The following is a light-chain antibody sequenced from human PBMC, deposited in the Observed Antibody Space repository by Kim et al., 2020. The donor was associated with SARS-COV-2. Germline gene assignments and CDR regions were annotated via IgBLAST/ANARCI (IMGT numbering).Light chain of an antibody. CDR3: QTWGTGIVV. Sequence: QLVLTQSPSASASLGASVKLICTLSSGHSGYAIAWLQQQPEKGPRYLMTLSSDGSHSRGDGIPDRFSGSNSGAERYLSISSLQSEDEADYYCQTWGTGIVVFGGGTQLTVL. J-gene: IGLJ2*01. V-gene: IGLV4-69*01. CDR1: SGHSGYA. CDR2: LSSDGSH.